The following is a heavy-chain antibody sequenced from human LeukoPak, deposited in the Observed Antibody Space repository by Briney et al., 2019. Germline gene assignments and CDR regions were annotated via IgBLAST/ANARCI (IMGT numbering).Heavy chain of an antibody. V-gene: IGHV1-8*01. CDR2: MNPNSGNT. D-gene: IGHD2-21*01. CDR3: ARGPRHSCCYGY. J-gene: IGHJ4*02. Sequence: ASVKVSCKASGYTFTSYDINWVRQATGQGLEWMGWMNPNSGNTGYAQKFQGRVTMTRNTSISTAYMELSSLRSEDTAVYYCARGPRHSCCYGYWGQGTLVTVSS. CDR1: GYTFTSYD.